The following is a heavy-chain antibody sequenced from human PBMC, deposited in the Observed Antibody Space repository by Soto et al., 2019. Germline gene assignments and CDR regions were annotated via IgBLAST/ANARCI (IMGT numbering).Heavy chain of an antibody. CDR3: ARPDDRHYSSDHPSYYALDV. Sequence: QVQLLQSGAEVKKPGSSVKVSCTASGGSFTRYSITWVRQAPGQGLEWMGGIVPIFGVTNYAQKFQGRVKIIPHETPRTDSMEMSTLSSDNPGVYYRARPDDRHYSSDHPSYYALDVWGQGTPVTVTS. D-gene: IGHD2-21*01. CDR2: IVPIFGVT. J-gene: IGHJ6*02. V-gene: IGHV1-69*01. CDR1: GGSFTRYS.